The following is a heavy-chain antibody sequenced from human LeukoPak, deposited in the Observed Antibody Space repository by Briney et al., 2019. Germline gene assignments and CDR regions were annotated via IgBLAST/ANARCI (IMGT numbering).Heavy chain of an antibody. V-gene: IGHV4-30-4*01. CDR3: ARGLFYDGSGSYYNAWFDP. CDR2: IYYSGST. Sequence: SETLSLTCTVSGGSISSGDYYWSWIRQPPGKGLEWIGYIYYSGSTYYNPSLKSRVTISVDTSKNQFSLKLSSVTAADTAVYYCARGLFYDGSGSYYNAWFDPWGQGTLVTVSS. J-gene: IGHJ5*02. D-gene: IGHD3-10*01. CDR1: GGSISSGDYY.